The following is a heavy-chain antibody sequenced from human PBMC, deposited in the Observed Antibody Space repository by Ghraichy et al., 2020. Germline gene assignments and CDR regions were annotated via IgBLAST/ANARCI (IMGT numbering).Heavy chain of an antibody. D-gene: IGHD1-26*01. J-gene: IGHJ4*02. V-gene: IGHV4-39*02. CDR3: AREGDSWSYPI. CDR1: GGSISNSRIY. CDR2: IYHSGST. Sequence: SETLSLTCTVSGGSISNSRIYWGWIRQPPGKGLEWIGSIYHSGSTYYNPSLKSRVTISVDTYKNQFSLKVTSVTATDTAVYYCAREGDSWSYPIWGKGTLVTVSS.